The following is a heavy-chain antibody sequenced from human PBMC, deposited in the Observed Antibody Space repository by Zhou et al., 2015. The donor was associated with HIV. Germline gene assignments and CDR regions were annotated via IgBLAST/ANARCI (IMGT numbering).Heavy chain of an antibody. V-gene: IGHV1-2*02. CDR1: GYTFTGYY. J-gene: IGHJ6*02. D-gene: IGHD4-17*01. Sequence: QVQLVQSGAEVRKPGASVRVSCKASGYTFTGYYMHWVRQAPGQGLEWMGWINPISGVTNYAQKFQGRVTMTRDTSINTAYMELSSLRSEDTAVYYCARQATGRRQPAVTPLYGMDVVGPRDHGHRLL. CDR3: ARQATGRRQPAVTPLYGMDV. CDR2: INPISGVT.